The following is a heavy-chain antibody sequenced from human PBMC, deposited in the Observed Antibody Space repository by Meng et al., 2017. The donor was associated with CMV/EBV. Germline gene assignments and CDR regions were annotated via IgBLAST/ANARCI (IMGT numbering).Heavy chain of an antibody. V-gene: IGHV1-46*01. CDR3: ARAGQEYSSSWYGFDY. CDR2: INPSGGST. Sequence: SGYTFTSYYMHWVRQAPGQGLEWMGIINPSGGSTSYAQKFQGRVTMTRDTSTSTVYMELSSLRSEDTAVYYCARAGQEYSSSWYGFDYWGQGTPVTVSS. CDR1: GYTFTSYY. J-gene: IGHJ4*02. D-gene: IGHD6-13*01.